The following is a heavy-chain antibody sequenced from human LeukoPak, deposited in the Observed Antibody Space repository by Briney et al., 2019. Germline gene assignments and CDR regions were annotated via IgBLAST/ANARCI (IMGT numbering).Heavy chain of an antibody. V-gene: IGHV4-39*01. D-gene: IGHD6-19*01. Sequence: SETLSLTCTVSGGSISSYYWSWIRQPPGKGLEWIGSIYYSGSTYYNPSLKSRVTISVDTSKNQFSLKLSSVTAADTAVYYCARHKSSGWSNWFDPWGQGTLVTVSS. CDR2: IYYSGST. J-gene: IGHJ5*02. CDR3: ARHKSSGWSNWFDP. CDR1: GGSISSYY.